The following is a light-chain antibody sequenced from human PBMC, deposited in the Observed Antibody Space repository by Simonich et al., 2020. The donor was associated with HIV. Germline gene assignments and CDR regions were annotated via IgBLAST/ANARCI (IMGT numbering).Light chain of an antibody. CDR1: SPNIGAGFD. Sequence: QSVLTQPPSVSGAPGQRVTISCTGSSPNIGAGFDVHWYQQLPGTAPKLPVYGDTNRPSGVPDRFSGSKSGTSASLAITGLQAEDETDYYCQSYDSSLSYWVFGGGTKLTVL. J-gene: IGLJ3*02. V-gene: IGLV1-40*01. CDR2: GDT. CDR3: QSYDSSLSYWV.